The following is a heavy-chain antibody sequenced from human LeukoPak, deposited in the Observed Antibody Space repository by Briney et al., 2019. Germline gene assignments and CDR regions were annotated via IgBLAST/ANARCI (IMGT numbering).Heavy chain of an antibody. J-gene: IGHJ4*02. D-gene: IGHD2-2*01. Sequence: PSQTLSLTCDVSRGSISSGGYSWSWLRQPPGEGLEWIGYIYHSGSTYYNPSLKSRVTISLDRSKNQFSLKLSSVTAADTAVYYCASGSLVVVPAAMSYWGQGTLVTVSS. V-gene: IGHV4-30-2*01. CDR3: ASGSLVVVPAAMSY. CDR1: RGSISSGGYS. CDR2: IYHSGST.